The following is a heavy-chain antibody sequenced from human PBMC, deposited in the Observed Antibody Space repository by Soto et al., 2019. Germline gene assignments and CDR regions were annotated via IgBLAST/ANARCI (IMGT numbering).Heavy chain of an antibody. V-gene: IGHV4-59*12. CDR3: ARGRGAAAGKKFRSYFDY. J-gene: IGHJ4*02. CDR2: IYYSGST. D-gene: IGHD6-13*01. Sequence: PSETLSLTCTVSGGSISSYYWSWIRQPPGKGLEWIGYIYYSGSTNYNPSLKSRVTISVGTSKNQFSLKLSSVTAADTAVYYCARGRGAAAGKKFRSYFDYWGQGTLVTVSS. CDR1: GGSISSYY.